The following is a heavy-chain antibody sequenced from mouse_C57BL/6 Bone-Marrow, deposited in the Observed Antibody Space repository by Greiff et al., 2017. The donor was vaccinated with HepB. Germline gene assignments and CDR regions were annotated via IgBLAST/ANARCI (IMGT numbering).Heavy chain of an antibody. CDR3: ARDYDYYFDY. D-gene: IGHD2-4*01. J-gene: IGHJ2*01. CDR1: GYTFTGYW. Sequence: QVQLQQSGAELMKPGASVKLSCKATGYTFTGYWIEWVKQRPGHGLEWIGEILPGSGSTNYNEKFKGKATFTAATSSNTAYMQHSSLTTDYSAIYYCARDYDYYFDYWGQGPTLTVSS. V-gene: IGHV1-9*01. CDR2: ILPGSGST.